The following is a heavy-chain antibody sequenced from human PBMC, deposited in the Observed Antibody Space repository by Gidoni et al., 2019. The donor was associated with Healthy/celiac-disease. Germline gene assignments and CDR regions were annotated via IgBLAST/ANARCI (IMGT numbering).Heavy chain of an antibody. Sequence: QVQLLESGPGLVKPPAPLSLTCAVSGGSISSSNWWSWVRQPPGKGLEWIGETYHSGSTNYNPSIKSRVTISVDKSKNQFSLKLSSVTAEDTAVYYCARGIAVTVKAFDIWGQGTMVTVSS. D-gene: IGHD6-19*01. CDR3: ARGIAVTVKAFDI. CDR2: TYHSGST. J-gene: IGHJ3*02. CDR1: GGSISSSNW. V-gene: IGHV4-4*03.